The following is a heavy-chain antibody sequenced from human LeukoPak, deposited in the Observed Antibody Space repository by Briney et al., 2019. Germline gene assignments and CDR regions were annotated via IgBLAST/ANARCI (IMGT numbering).Heavy chain of an antibody. D-gene: IGHD6-19*01. CDR3: ARDRGPARSGWHGPPSNWFDP. J-gene: IGHJ5*02. CDR2: IYTSGST. V-gene: IGHV4-61*02. CDR1: GGSISSGSYY. Sequence: SETLSLTCTVSGGSISSGSYYWSWIRQPAGKGLEWIGRIYTSGSTNYNPSLKSRVTISVDTSKNQFSLKLNSVTAADTAVYYCARDRGPARSGWHGPPSNWFDPWGQGTLVTVSS.